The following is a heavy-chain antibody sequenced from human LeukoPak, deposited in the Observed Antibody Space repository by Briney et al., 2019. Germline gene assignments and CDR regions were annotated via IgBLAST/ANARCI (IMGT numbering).Heavy chain of an antibody. Sequence: SETLSLTCTVSGGSISSYYWSWIRQPAGKGLEWIGRIYTSGSTNYNPSLKSRVTMSVDTSKNQFSLKLSSVTAADTAVYYCATQVVAATQGAFDIWGQGTMVTVSS. CDR1: GGSISSYY. V-gene: IGHV4-4*07. CDR3: ATQVVAATQGAFDI. CDR2: IYTSGST. J-gene: IGHJ3*02. D-gene: IGHD2-15*01.